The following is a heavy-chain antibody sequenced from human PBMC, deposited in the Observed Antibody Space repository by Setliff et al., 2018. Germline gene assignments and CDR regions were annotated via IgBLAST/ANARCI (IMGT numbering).Heavy chain of an antibody. J-gene: IGHJ4*02. CDR1: GFTFSNFG. CDR3: ARASAAFAIDY. V-gene: IGHV3-48*01. CDR2: IRSSSNII. D-gene: IGHD3-3*02. Sequence: GSLRLSCEVSGFTFSNFGMTWVRQAPGKGLEWVSYIRSSSNIIHYADSVKGRFTISRDNAGNSLYLQLNSLRVEDTAVYYCARASAAFAIDYWGQGTLVAVSS.